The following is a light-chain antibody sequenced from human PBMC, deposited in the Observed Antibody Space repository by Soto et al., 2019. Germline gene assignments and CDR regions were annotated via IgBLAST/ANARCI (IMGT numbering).Light chain of an antibody. V-gene: IGLV2-14*01. Sequence: QSALTQPASVSGSPGQSITISCTGTSSDVGGYNYVSWYQKHPGKAPKLMIYDVSNRPSGVSNRSSGSKSGNTASLTISGLQAEDEADYYCSSYTSSSTLVVFGGGTKVTVL. J-gene: IGLJ2*01. CDR2: DVS. CDR3: SSYTSSSTLVV. CDR1: SSDVGGYNY.